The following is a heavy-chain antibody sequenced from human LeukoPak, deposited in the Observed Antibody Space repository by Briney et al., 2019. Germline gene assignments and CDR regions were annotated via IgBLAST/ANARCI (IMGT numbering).Heavy chain of an antibody. Sequence: GASVKVSCKASGGTFSSYAISWVRQAPGQGLEWMGRIIPIFGTANYAQKFQGRVTITTDESTSTAYMELSSLRSEDTAVYYCASSSSSHYYFDYWGQGTLVTVSS. CDR2: IIPIFGTA. J-gene: IGHJ4*02. V-gene: IGHV1-69*05. D-gene: IGHD6-6*01. CDR3: ASSSSSHYYFDY. CDR1: GGTFSSYA.